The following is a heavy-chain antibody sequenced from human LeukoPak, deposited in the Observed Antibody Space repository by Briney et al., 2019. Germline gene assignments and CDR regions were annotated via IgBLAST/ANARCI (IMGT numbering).Heavy chain of an antibody. D-gene: IGHD6-19*01. J-gene: IGHJ4*02. CDR1: GFSLSSKY. CDR2: IYSGGTT. V-gene: IGHV3-53*01. CDR3: TKLKGWYGDGYFDS. Sequence: GSLRLSCAASGFSLSSKYMSWVRQPAGKGLEWVSVIYSGGTTFYADSVKGRFTISRDNSKSTLYLQMNSLRPDDTAVYYCTKLKGWYGDGYFDSWGPGTLVTVSS.